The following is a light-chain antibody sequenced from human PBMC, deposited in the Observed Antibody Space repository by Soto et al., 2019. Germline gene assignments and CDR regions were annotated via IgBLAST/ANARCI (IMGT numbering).Light chain of an antibody. J-gene: IGLJ2*01. V-gene: IGLV1-40*01. Sequence: QSVLTQPPSVSGAPGQRVTISCTGSSSNIGAGYDVHWYQQLPGTAPKLLIYGNSNRPSGVSNRFSGSKSGNTASLTISGLQAEDEADYYCSSYTSSSNVVFGGGTKLTVL. CDR3: SSYTSSSNVV. CDR2: GNS. CDR1: SSNIGAGYD.